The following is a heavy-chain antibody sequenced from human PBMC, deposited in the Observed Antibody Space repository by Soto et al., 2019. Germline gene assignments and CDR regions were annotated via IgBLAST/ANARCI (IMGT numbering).Heavy chain of an antibody. CDR1: GGSVTMSSFS. J-gene: IGHJ5*02. CDR3: ASLDYYGSWLDP. V-gene: IGHV4-30-2*01. CDR2: ISHSGAT. Sequence: LQLQESGSGLVQPSQTLSLTCALSGGSVTMSSFSWAWVRQPPGRGLQWIGYISHSGATSSDPPLKSRVTISRDRANNQFPLKLTSVTAADTAVYYCASLDYYGSWLDPWGQGTLVTVSS. D-gene: IGHD1-26*01.